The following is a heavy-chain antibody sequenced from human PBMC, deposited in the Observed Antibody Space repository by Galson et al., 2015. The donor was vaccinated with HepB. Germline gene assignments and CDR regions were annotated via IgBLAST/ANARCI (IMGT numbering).Heavy chain of an antibody. Sequence: SVKVSCKASEDTFTNYYIHWVRQAPGQRLEWMGWINAGSGNTKYSQKIQGRVTITRDTSASTAYMELSSLRSEDTAVYYCARGWVDYWGQGTLVTVSS. J-gene: IGHJ4*02. CDR1: EDTFTNYY. V-gene: IGHV1-3*01. D-gene: IGHD1-26*01. CDR2: INAGSGNT. CDR3: ARGWVDY.